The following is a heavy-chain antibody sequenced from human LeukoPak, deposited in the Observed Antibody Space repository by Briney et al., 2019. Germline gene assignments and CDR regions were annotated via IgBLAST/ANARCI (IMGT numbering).Heavy chain of an antibody. Sequence: GSSVKVSCKASGGTFSSYAISWVRQAPGQGLEWLGRIIPILGIANYAQKFQGRVTITADKSTSTAYMELSSLRSEDTAVYYCARDRPYEFGGVIANDYWGQGTLVTVSS. CDR1: GGTFSSYA. CDR3: ARDRPYEFGGVIANDY. V-gene: IGHV1-69*04. D-gene: IGHD3-16*02. CDR2: IIPILGIA. J-gene: IGHJ4*02.